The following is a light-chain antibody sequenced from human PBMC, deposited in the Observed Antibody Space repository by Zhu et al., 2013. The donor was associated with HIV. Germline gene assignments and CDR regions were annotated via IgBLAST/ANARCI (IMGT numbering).Light chain of an antibody. J-gene: IGLJ1*01. Sequence: SYELTQPPSVSVAPGKTASITCGGNNIGSKSVHWYQQKPGQAPVLVIFDDSDRPSGIPERFSGSNSGNTATLTISGTQAMDEADYYCQAWDSSTYVFGTGTKVTVL. CDR3: QAWDSSTYV. CDR2: DDS. V-gene: IGLV3-21*01. CDR1: NIGSKS.